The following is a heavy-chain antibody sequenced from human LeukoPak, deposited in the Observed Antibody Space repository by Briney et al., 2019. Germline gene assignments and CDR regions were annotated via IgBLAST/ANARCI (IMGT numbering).Heavy chain of an antibody. J-gene: IGHJ4*02. CDR3: ARDSLGGDY. V-gene: IGHV3-33*01. CDR1: GFIFNSYG. CDR2: IWPDGSSK. Sequence: GGSLRLSCAASGFIFNSYGMHRVRQAPGKGLEWVAVIWPDGSSKYYAASVKGRFTISRDNSKNTLYLQMNSLRAEDTAVYYCARDSLGGDYWGQGTLVTVSS. D-gene: IGHD3-16*01.